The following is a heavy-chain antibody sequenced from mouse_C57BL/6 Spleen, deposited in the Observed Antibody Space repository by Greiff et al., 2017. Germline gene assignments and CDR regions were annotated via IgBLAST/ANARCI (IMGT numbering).Heavy chain of an antibody. V-gene: IGHV14-4*01. CDR2: IDPENGDT. CDR1: GFNIKDDY. Sequence: VQLQQSGAELVRPGASVKLSCTASGFNIKDDYMHWVKQRPEQDLEWIGWIDPENGDTEYASKFQGKATITADTSSNTAYLQLSSLTSEDTAVYYCTTHYGSSFDYWGQGTTLTVSS. J-gene: IGHJ2*01. CDR3: TTHYGSSFDY. D-gene: IGHD1-1*01.